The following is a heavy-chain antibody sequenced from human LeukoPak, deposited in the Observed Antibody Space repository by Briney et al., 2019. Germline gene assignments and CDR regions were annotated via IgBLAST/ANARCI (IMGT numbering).Heavy chain of an antibody. CDR1: GFTFSHYA. V-gene: IGHV3-23*01. D-gene: IGHD2-2*02. Sequence: GGSLRLSCAASGFTFSHYAMSWVRQAPGKGLECVSSISGGAGSTYYADSVKGRFTISRDNSKNTLYLQMNSLRAEDTAVYYCARDSLYPKNWFDPWGQGTLVTVSS. CDR3: ARDSLYPKNWFDP. CDR2: ISGGAGST. J-gene: IGHJ5*02.